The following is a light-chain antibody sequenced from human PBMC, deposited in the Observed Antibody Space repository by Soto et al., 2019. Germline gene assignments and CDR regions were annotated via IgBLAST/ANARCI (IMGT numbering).Light chain of an antibody. Sequence: QSVLTQPPSASGTPGQRVTISCSGSSSNIGSNTVNWFQQLPGTAPKLLIYSDNRRPSGVPGRFSGSKSGTSASLAISGLQSEDEADYHCAAWDDSLNGRHVFGTGTKVTVL. V-gene: IGLV1-44*01. CDR2: SDN. J-gene: IGLJ1*01. CDR1: SSNIGSNT. CDR3: AAWDDSLNGRHV.